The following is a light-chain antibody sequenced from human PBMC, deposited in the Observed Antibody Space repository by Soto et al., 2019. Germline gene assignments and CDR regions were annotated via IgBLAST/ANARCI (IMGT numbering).Light chain of an antibody. V-gene: IGKV3-20*01. CDR2: SAS. Sequence: EIVLTQSPGTLSLSPGERATLSCRASQSVGSDYLGWYKQKPGQATRLLIFSASKRAAGIPDRFSGSGSGSDFTLTISRLEPEDLAIYFCQQYGTSPWTFGQGTKVEIK. CDR1: QSVGSDY. CDR3: QQYGTSPWT. J-gene: IGKJ1*01.